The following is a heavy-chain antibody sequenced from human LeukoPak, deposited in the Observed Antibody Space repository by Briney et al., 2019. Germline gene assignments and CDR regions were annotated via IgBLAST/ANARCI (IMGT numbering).Heavy chain of an antibody. CDR2: IRYDGTNQ. V-gene: IGHV3-30*02. CDR1: GYIFSSYG. Sequence: GGSLRLSCTASGYIFSSYGIHWVRQAPGKGLHWVTFIRYDGTNQYYADSVKGRFTVSRGNSKNTVYLQMNSLRPDDTAIYYCAKDAYGALDYWGQGTLVTVSS. D-gene: IGHD4-17*01. J-gene: IGHJ4*02. CDR3: AKDAYGALDY.